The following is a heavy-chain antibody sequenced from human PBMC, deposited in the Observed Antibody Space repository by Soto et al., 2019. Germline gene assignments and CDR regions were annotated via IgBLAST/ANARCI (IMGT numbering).Heavy chain of an antibody. J-gene: IGHJ4*02. CDR3: ATPLWFGTQPEI. V-gene: IGHV4-34*01. D-gene: IGHD3-10*01. CDR2: ISPSGTT. CDR1: GGSFSNNY. Sequence: SEPLSLTCAVSGGSFSNNYWTWFRQPPGKGLEWIGEISPSGTTKYIPSLKSRGTIAVDTSRKQFFLKVTSVSAADTAVYYCATPLWFGTQPEIWGPGTLVTVSS.